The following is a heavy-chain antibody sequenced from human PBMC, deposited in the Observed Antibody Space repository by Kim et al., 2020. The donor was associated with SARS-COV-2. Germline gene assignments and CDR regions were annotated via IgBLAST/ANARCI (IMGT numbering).Heavy chain of an antibody. V-gene: IGHV3-15*01. CDR1: GFTFSNAW. J-gene: IGHJ3*02. CDR2: IKSKTDGGTT. Sequence: GGSLRLSCAASGFTFSNAWMSWVRQAPGKGLEWVGRIKSKTDGGTTDYAAPVKGRFTISRDDSKNTLYLQMNSLKTEDTAVYYCTTDLYYDILTYAFDIWGQGTMVTVSS. D-gene: IGHD3-9*01. CDR3: TTDLYYDILTYAFDI.